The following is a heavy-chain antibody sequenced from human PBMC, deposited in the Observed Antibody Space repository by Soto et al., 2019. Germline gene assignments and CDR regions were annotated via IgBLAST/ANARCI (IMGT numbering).Heavy chain of an antibody. D-gene: IGHD6-13*01. CDR3: ASHAGYSSSWSPVYFDY. V-gene: IGHV4-59*08. J-gene: IGHJ4*02. CDR2: IYYSGST. CDR1: GGSISSYY. Sequence: SETLSLTCTVSGGSISSYYWSWIRQPPGKGLEWIGYIYYSGSTNYNPSLKSRLTLSVDTSKNQFSLKLSSVTAADTALYYCASHAGYSSSWSPVYFDYWGQGTLVTVSS.